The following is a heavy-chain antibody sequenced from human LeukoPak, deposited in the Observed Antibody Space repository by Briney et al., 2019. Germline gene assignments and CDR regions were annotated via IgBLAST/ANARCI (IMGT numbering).Heavy chain of an antibody. J-gene: IGHJ4*02. CDR3: ARDSSALPDFWSGYYAY. Sequence: PGGSLRLSCAASGFTFSSYGMHWVRQAPGKGLEWVAVISYDGSNKYYADSVKGRFTISRDNSKNTLYLQMNSLRAEDTAVYYCARDSSALPDFWSGYYAYWGQGTLVTVSS. CDR2: ISYDGSNK. V-gene: IGHV3-30*19. CDR1: GFTFSSYG. D-gene: IGHD3-3*01.